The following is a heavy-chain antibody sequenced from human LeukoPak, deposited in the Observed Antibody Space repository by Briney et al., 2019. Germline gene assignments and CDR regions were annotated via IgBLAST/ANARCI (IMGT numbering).Heavy chain of an antibody. CDR2: ISAYNGNT. Sequence: GASVKVSCKASGYTFTSYGISWVRQAPGQGLEWMGWISAYNGNTNYAQKLQGRVTMTTDTSTSTAYMELRSPRSDDTAVYYCARDRPDYAYYYYYYYMDVWGKGTTVTVSS. D-gene: IGHD4-17*01. V-gene: IGHV1-18*01. CDR3: ARDRPDYAYYYYYYYMDV. CDR1: GYTFTSYG. J-gene: IGHJ6*03.